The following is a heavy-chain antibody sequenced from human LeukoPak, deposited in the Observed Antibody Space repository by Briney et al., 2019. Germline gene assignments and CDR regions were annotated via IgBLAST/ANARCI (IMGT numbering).Heavy chain of an antibody. CDR2: INHSGST. Sequence: SETLSLTCAVYGGSFSGYYWSWIRQPPGKGLEWIGEINHSGSTNYNPSLKSRVTISVDTSKNQFSLKLSSVTAADTAVYYCASQYCSSTSCKHYFDYWGQGTQVTVPS. CDR1: GGSFSGYY. D-gene: IGHD2-2*01. J-gene: IGHJ4*02. CDR3: ASQYCSSTSCKHYFDY. V-gene: IGHV4-34*01.